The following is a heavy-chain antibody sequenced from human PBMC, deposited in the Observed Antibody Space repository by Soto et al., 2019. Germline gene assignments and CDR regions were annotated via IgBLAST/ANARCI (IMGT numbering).Heavy chain of an antibody. CDR1: GYTFTSYG. J-gene: IGHJ5*02. D-gene: IGHD4-17*01. CDR3: ARDLHSGYATTANCFDP. CDR2: INAYNGNT. V-gene: IGHV1-18*01. Sequence: QVQLVQSGAEVKKPGASVKVSCKASGYTFTSYGISWVRQSPGQGLEWMGWINAYNGNTNYTQKLQGRVTMTKDTSTSTAYMDLRSLRYDDTSVYYCARDLHSGYATTANCFDPRRQGTQVNVYS.